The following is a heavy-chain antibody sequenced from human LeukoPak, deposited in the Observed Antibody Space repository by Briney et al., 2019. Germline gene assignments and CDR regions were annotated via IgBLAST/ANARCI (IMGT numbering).Heavy chain of an antibody. D-gene: IGHD2-2*01. Sequence: SETLSLTCTVSGGSISSYYWSWIRQPPGKGLEWIGYIYYSGSTNYNPSLKSRVTISVDTSKNQFSLKLSSVTAADTAVYYCARHGVYCSSTSCYQKNFDYWGQGTLVTVSS. CDR1: GGSISSYY. CDR3: ARHGVYCSSTSCYQKNFDY. V-gene: IGHV4-59*08. CDR2: IYYSGST. J-gene: IGHJ4*02.